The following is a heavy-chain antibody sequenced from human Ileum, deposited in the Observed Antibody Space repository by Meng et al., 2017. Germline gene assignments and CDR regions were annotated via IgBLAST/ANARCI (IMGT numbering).Heavy chain of an antibody. Sequence: GGSLRLSCAASGFTFSSYEMNWVRQAPGKGLEWVSYISSSGSTIYYADSVKGRFTISRDNAKNSLYLQMNSLRAEDTAVYYCARGRGSSSYTGAFDIWGQGTMVTVSS. CDR1: GFTFSSYE. V-gene: IGHV3-48*03. CDR3: ARGRGSSSYTGAFDI. J-gene: IGHJ3*02. CDR2: ISSSGSTI. D-gene: IGHD6-13*01.